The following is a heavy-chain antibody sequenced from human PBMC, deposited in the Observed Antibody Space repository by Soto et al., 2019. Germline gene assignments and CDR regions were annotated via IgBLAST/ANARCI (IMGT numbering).Heavy chain of an antibody. V-gene: IGHV3-30*18. D-gene: IGHD4-4*01. Sequence: QVQLVESGGGVVQPGRSLRLSCAASGFTFSSYGMHWVRQAPGKGLEWVAVISYDGSNKYYADSVKGRFTISRDNSKNTLYLQMNSLRAEDTAVYYCAKDLFTVTTLIGFDYWGQGTLVTVSS. J-gene: IGHJ4*02. CDR3: AKDLFTVTTLIGFDY. CDR1: GFTFSSYG. CDR2: ISYDGSNK.